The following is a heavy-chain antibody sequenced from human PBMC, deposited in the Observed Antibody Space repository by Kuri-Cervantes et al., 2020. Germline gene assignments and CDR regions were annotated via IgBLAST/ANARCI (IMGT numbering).Heavy chain of an antibody. J-gene: IGHJ4*02. CDR3: AWVSAGARGSDY. Sequence: GSLRLSCAVYGGSFSGYYWSWIRQPPGKGLEWIGEINHSGSTNYNPSLKSRVTISVDTSKNQFSLKLSSVTAADTAVYYCAWVSAGARGSDYWGQGTLVTVSS. V-gene: IGHV4-34*01. D-gene: IGHD1-26*01. CDR1: GGSFSGYY. CDR2: INHSGST.